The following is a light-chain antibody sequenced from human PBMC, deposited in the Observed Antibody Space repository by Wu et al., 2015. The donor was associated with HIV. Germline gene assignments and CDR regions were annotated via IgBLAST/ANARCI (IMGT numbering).Light chain of an antibody. J-gene: IGKJ1*01. V-gene: IGKV3-15*01. CDR1: QSVGGN. CDR3: QQYNNWPGT. CDR2: AAS. Sequence: PRERATLSCRASQSVGGNLVWYQQKPGQSLRLLIYAASSRATGVPDRFSGSGSGTEFTLTISSLQSEDLAIYYCQQYNNWPGTFGRGTKVDIK.